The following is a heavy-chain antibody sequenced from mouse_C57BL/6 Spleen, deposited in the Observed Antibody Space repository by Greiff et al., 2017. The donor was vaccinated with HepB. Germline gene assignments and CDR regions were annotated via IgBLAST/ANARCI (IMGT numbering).Heavy chain of an antibody. CDR3: ARQYYGSSYEDYFDY. CDR2: IDPSDSET. V-gene: IGHV1-52*01. CDR1: GYTFTSYW. Sequence: VQLQQPGAELVRPGSSVKLSCKASGYTFTSYWMHWVKQRPIQGLEWIGNIDPSDSETHYNQKFKDKATLTVDKSSSTAYMQLSSLTSEDSAVYYCARQYYGSSYEDYFDYWGQGTTLTVSS. J-gene: IGHJ2*01. D-gene: IGHD1-1*01.